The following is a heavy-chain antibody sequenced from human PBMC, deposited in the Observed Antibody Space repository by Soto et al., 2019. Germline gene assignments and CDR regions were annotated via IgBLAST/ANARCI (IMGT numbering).Heavy chain of an antibody. CDR2: MNPNSGNT. J-gene: IGHJ6*02. D-gene: IGHD3-10*01. CDR1: GYTFTSYD. CDR3: ARGGLWSGDYDYHHYGIAV. V-gene: IGHV1-8*01. Sequence: AAVKVCCKASGYTFTSYDINWVRQATGQGLEWMGWMNPNSGNTGYAQKFQGRVTMTRNTSISTAYMELSSLRSEDTAVYYCARGGLWSGDYDYHHYGIAVWGQRTTVTVSS.